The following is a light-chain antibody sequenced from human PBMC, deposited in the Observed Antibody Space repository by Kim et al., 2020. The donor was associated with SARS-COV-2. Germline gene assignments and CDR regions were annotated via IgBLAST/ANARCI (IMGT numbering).Light chain of an antibody. J-gene: IGKJ2*01. V-gene: IGKV1-17*01. Sequence: DIQMTQSPSSLSASVGDTVTISCRASQGIGNDLGWYQQKPGKPPKRLMSAASSLQSGVPSRFSGSGSGTEFTLTITSLQPEDFATYYCLQYNSFPHSFGQGTKLEI. CDR2: AAS. CDR3: LQYNSFPHS. CDR1: QGIGND.